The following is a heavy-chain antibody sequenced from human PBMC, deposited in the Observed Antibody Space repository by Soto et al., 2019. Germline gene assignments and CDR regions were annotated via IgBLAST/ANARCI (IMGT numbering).Heavy chain of an antibody. CDR1: GFTFRSYV. CDR2: TSYDGSEK. Sequence: QVQLVESGGGVVQPGTSLRVSCVGSGFTFRSYVIHWARQAPGKGLEWVALTSYDGSEKYYGDSVRGRFTISRDNSRNTVDLQMDSLSLEDTALYYCARWGTTGGLDVWGQGTLVSVSS. J-gene: IGHJ1*01. CDR3: ARWGTTGGLDV. V-gene: IGHV3-30*19. D-gene: IGHD3-16*01.